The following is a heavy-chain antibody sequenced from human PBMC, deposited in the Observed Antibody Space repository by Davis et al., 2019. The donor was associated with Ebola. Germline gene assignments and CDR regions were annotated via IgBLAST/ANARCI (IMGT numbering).Heavy chain of an antibody. Sequence: GESLKISCAASGFTFSSHSMHWVRQAPGKGLDWVAFISYDGSTKYYTDSVKGRFTISRDNSKKTLYLQMNSLRAEDTAVYYCAKSGLSFGVVKYHYGMDVWGKGTTVTVSS. CDR3: AKSGLSFGVVKYHYGMDV. V-gene: IGHV3-30*02. D-gene: IGHD3-3*01. CDR2: ISYDGSTK. J-gene: IGHJ6*04. CDR1: GFTFSSHS.